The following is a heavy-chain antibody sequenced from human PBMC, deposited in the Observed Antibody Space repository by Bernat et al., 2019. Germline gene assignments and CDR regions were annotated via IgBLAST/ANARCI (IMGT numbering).Heavy chain of an antibody. J-gene: IGHJ4*02. Sequence: QVRLVQSGSELKKPGASVKVSCKASGYIFSNYAMNWVRQAPGQGLEWMGWINTNTGNPMYAQGFTGRFVFSLDTSVSTGYLQISRLKAEDTAVYYWARVVAPDWSGGSCYSLGVDYWGQGTVVTVSS. CDR3: ARVVAPDWSGGSCYSLGVDY. D-gene: IGHD2-15*01. CDR1: GYIFSNYA. V-gene: IGHV7-4-1*02. CDR2: INTNTGNP.